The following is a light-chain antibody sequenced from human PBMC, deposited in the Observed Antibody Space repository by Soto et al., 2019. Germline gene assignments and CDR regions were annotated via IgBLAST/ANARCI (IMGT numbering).Light chain of an antibody. Sequence: EIVLTQSPGTLSLSPGERATLSCRASQSVSSSYFAWYQQKPGQAPRLLIHGASNRATGVPDRFSGSGSGTDFTLTISRLEPEDFAVYYCQQYGSSPTFGGGTKVDIK. V-gene: IGKV3-20*01. CDR1: QSVSSSY. CDR3: QQYGSSPT. CDR2: GAS. J-gene: IGKJ4*01.